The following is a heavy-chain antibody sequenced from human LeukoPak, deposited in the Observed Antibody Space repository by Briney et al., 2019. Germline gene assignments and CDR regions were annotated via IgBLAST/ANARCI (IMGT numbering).Heavy chain of an antibody. Sequence: PGGSLRLSCAASGFTFSGYWMTWVRQAPGKGLEWVANIKQGGSETYYVDSVKGRFTISRDNARNSLYLQMNSLRAEDTAVYYCARGKGVDYWGQGILVTVSS. CDR3: ARGKGVDY. CDR2: IKQGGSET. J-gene: IGHJ4*02. V-gene: IGHV3-7*01. CDR1: GFTFSGYW.